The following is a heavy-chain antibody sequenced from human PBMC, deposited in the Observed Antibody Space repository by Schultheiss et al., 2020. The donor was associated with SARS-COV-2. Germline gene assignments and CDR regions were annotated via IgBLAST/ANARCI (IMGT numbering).Heavy chain of an antibody. J-gene: IGHJ6*02. CDR2: INHSGST. D-gene: IGHD2-2*01. V-gene: IGHV4-34*01. CDR1: GGSFSGYY. CDR3: ARAGCSSTSCPHSPYYYYYYGMDV. Sequence: SETLSLTCAVYGGSFSGYYWSWIRQPPGKGLEWIGEINHSGSTNYNPSLKSRVTISVDTSKNQFSLKLSSVTAADTAVYYCARAGCSSTSCPHSPYYYYYYGMDVWGQGTTVTVSS.